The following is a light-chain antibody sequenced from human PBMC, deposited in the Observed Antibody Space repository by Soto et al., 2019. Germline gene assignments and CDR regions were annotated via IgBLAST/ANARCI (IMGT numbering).Light chain of an antibody. CDR2: AAS. Sequence: DIQLTQSPSFLSASVGDRVTITCRASQDISSHSAWYQQKPGKAPKLLVYAASTLQIGVPSRFSGSGSGTEFTLTISSLQPEDFATYXCQQVNSYPITFGQGTRLDIK. J-gene: IGKJ5*01. CDR3: QQVNSYPIT. V-gene: IGKV1-9*01. CDR1: QDISSH.